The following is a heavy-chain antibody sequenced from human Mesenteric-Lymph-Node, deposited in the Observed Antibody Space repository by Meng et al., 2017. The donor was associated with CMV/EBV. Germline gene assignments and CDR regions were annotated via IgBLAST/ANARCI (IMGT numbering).Heavy chain of an antibody. Sequence: ASGLTFSDYAMTWFRQAPGKGLQWVSAVSGSGGSTYYAASVKGRFTISRDNSKNTLYLQMNSLRAEDTAVYYCAKVSLEWLSLYYFDYWGQGTLVTVS. CDR3: AKVSLEWLSLYYFDY. CDR2: VSGSGGST. V-gene: IGHV3-23*01. CDR1: GLTFSDYA. D-gene: IGHD3-3*01. J-gene: IGHJ4*02.